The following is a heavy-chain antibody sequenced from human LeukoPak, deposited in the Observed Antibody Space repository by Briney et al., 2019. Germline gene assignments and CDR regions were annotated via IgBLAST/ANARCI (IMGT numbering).Heavy chain of an antibody. CDR2: MNPNSGNT. Sequence: GASAKVSCKDSGYTFTSYDINWVRQATGQGLEWMGWMNPNSGNTGYAQKFQGRVTMTRNTSISTAYMELSSLRSEDTAVYYCARHYYYDSSGYDAFDIWGQGTMVTVSS. CDR3: ARHYYYDSSGYDAFDI. CDR1: GYTFTSYD. V-gene: IGHV1-8*01. D-gene: IGHD3-22*01. J-gene: IGHJ3*02.